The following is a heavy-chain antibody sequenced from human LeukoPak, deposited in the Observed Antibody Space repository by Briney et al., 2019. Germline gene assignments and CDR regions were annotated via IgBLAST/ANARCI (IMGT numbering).Heavy chain of an antibody. CDR3: VKGDRSRWYYFDY. J-gene: IGHJ4*02. V-gene: IGHV3-64D*09. Sequence: GGSLRLSCSASGFTFSSYAMHWIRQAPGKGLEYVSAISGNGGSTYYADSVKGRFTISRDNSKNTLYLQMSSLRAEDTAVYYCVKGDRSRWYYFDYWGQGTLVTVSS. CDR1: GFTFSSYA. CDR2: ISGNGGST. D-gene: IGHD6-13*01.